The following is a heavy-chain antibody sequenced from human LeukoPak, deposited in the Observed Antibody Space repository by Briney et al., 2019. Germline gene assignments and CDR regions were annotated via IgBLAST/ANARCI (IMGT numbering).Heavy chain of an antibody. J-gene: IGHJ5*02. V-gene: IGHV1-18*01. Sequence: ASVKVSCKASGYTFTSYSISWVRQAPGQGLEWMGWISAYNGNTNYAQKLQGRVTMTTDTSTSTAYMELRSLRSDDTAVYYCARAIEHVPGIAAAASAWSGWFDPWGQGTLVTVSS. CDR2: ISAYNGNT. CDR3: ARAIEHVPGIAAAASAWSGWFDP. CDR1: GYTFTSYS. D-gene: IGHD6-13*01.